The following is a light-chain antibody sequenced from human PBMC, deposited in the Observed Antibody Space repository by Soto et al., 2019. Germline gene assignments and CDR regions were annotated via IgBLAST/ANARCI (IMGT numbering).Light chain of an antibody. CDR1: QNIDIW. V-gene: IGKV1-5*01. CDR3: QQYNSYSVPS. Sequence: DIQMTQSPSTLSASVGDSVTITFRSSQNIDIWLSWYQVRPGRAPRLLVYDASNLKSGVPSRFSGSGSGTEFTLTISSLEPDDFATYHCQQYNSYSVPSFGQGTKVDIK. J-gene: IGKJ1*01. CDR2: DAS.